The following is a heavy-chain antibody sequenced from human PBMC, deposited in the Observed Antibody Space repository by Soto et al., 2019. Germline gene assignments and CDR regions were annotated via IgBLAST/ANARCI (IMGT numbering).Heavy chain of an antibody. D-gene: IGHD2-15*01. Sequence: GESLKISCAASGFTFSSYWMHWVRQAPGKGLVWVSRINSDGSSTSYADSVKGRFTISRDNAKNTLYLQMNSLRAEDTAVYYCARDVWDVYCSGGSCYNWFDPWGQGTLVTVSS. CDR1: GFTFSSYW. CDR2: INSDGSST. CDR3: ARDVWDVYCSGGSCYNWFDP. V-gene: IGHV3-74*01. J-gene: IGHJ5*02.